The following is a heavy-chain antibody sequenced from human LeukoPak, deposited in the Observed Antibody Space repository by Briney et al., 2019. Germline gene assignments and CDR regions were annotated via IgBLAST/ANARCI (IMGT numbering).Heavy chain of an antibody. Sequence: SETLSLTCSVFGGSISSYYWSWIRQPPGKGLEWFGYIYYSGSTNYKSPLKSRVTMSGDTSKNQFSLKLSSVTAADTAVYYCASLFGELEYFQHWGQGTLVTVSS. J-gene: IGHJ1*01. CDR1: GGSISSYY. CDR3: ASLFGELEYFQH. V-gene: IGHV4-59*08. D-gene: IGHD3-10*01. CDR2: IYYSGST.